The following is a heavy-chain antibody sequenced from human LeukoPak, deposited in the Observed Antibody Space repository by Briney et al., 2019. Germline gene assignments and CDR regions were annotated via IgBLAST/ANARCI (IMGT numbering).Heavy chain of an antibody. J-gene: IGHJ3*02. Sequence: SETLSLTCTVSGGSISSHYWSWIRQPPGKGLEWIGYIYYGGSTNYNPSLKSRVTISVDTSKNQFSLKLSSVTAADTAVYYCARVAPVKVLGGAFDIWGQGTMVTVSS. CDR3: ARVAPVKVLGGAFDI. V-gene: IGHV4-59*11. D-gene: IGHD2/OR15-2a*01. CDR1: GGSISSHY. CDR2: IYYGGST.